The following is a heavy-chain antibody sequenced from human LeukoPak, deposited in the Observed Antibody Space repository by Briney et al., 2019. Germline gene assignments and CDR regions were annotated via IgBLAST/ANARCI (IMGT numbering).Heavy chain of an antibody. D-gene: IGHD5-24*01. CDR2: IYHSGST. V-gene: IGHV4-30-2*01. CDR3: ARGYDGYNYDY. J-gene: IGHJ4*02. Sequence: PSETLSLTCAVSGGSISSGGYSWSWIRQPPGKGLEWIGYIYHSGSTYYNPSLKGRVTKSVDRSKNQFSLKLSSVTAADTAVYYCARGYDGYNYDYWGQGTLVTVSS. CDR1: GGSISSGGYS.